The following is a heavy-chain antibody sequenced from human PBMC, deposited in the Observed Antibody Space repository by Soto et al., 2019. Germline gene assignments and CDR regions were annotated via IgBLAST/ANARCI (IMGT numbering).Heavy chain of an antibody. CDR1: GFTFSTYG. D-gene: IGHD6-25*01. J-gene: IGHJ4*02. CDR3: VRDTTSGWMLTN. Sequence: LRLSCAASGFTFSTYGLNWVRQAPGKGLEWISYLNNDGTTIYYADSVRGRFTISRDNARDSLYLQMNSLRAEDTAVYYCVRDTTSGWMLTNWGQGTLVTVSS. CDR2: LNNDGTTI. V-gene: IGHV3-48*04.